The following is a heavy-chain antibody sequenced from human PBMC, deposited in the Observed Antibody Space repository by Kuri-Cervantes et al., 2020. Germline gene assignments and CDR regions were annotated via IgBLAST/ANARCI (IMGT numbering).Heavy chain of an antibody. CDR1: GFTFGSYG. J-gene: IGHJ3*02. D-gene: IGHD3-9*01. V-gene: IGHV3-9*01. CDR3: AKDRGRYDILTGYWADAFDI. Sequence: GGSLRLSCAASGFTFGSYGMHWVRQAPGKGLEWASGISWNSGSIGYADSVKGRFTISRDNAKNSLYLQMNSLRAEDTALYYCAKDRGRYDILTGYWADAFDIWGQGTMVTVSS. CDR2: ISWNSGSI.